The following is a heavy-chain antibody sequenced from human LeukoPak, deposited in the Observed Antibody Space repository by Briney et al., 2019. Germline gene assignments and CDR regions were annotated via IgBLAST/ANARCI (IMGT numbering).Heavy chain of an antibody. Sequence: PSETLSLTCTVSGGSISSYYWSWIRQPPGKGLEWIGYIYYSGSTNYNPSLKSRVTTSVDTSKNQFSPKLSSVTAADTAVYYCARETAAPGIAAAGGFDYWGQGTLVTVSS. J-gene: IGHJ4*02. CDR2: IYYSGST. CDR1: GGSISSYY. CDR3: ARETAAPGIAAAGGFDY. D-gene: IGHD6-13*01. V-gene: IGHV4-59*01.